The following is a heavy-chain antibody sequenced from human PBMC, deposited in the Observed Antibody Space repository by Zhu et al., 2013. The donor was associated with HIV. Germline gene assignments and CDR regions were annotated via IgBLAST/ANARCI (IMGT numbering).Heavy chain of an antibody. CDR2: INHSGST. Sequence: VQLQQWGAGLLKPSETLSLTCAVYGGSFSGYYWSWIRQPPGKGLEWIGEINHSGSTNYNPSLKSRVTISVDTSKNQFSLKLSSVTAADTAVYYCARNPQRTQQLAPTSFDYWGQGTLVTVSS. J-gene: IGHJ4*02. CDR3: ARNPQRTQQLAPTSFDY. V-gene: IGHV4-34*01. CDR1: GGSFSGYY. D-gene: IGHD6-13*01.